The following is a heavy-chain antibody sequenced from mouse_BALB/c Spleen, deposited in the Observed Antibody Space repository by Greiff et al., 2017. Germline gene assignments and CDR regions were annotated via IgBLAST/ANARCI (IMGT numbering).Heavy chain of an antibody. D-gene: IGHD6-1*01. CDR3: AREGQPYFDY. J-gene: IGHJ2*01. V-gene: IGHV5-9-4*01. CDR1: GFTFSSYA. Sequence: EVKLMESGGGLVKPGGSLKLSCAASGFTFSSYAMSWVRQSPEKRLEWVAEISSGGSYTYYPDTVTGRFTISRDNAKNTLYLEMSSLRSEDTAMYYCAREGQPYFDYWGQGTTLTVSS. CDR2: ISSGGSYT.